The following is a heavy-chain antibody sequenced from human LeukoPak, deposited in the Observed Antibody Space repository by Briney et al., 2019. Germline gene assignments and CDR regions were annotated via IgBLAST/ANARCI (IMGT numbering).Heavy chain of an antibody. CDR1: GYTLTELS. Sequence: ASVKVSCKVSGYTLTELSMHWVRPAPGKGLEWMGGFDPEDGETIYAQKFQGRVTMTEDTSTDTAYMELSSLRSEDTAVYYCATDVTIFGVVTRFDYWGQGTLVTVSS. J-gene: IGHJ4*02. CDR3: ATDVTIFGVVTRFDY. CDR2: FDPEDGET. D-gene: IGHD3-3*01. V-gene: IGHV1-24*01.